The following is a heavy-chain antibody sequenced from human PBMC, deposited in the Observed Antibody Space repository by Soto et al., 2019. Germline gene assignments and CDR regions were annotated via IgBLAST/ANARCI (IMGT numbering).Heavy chain of an antibody. CDR1: GGSISSGSFY. CDR2: IYYTGTT. V-gene: IGHV4-61*01. Sequence: QVQLQESGPGLVKPSETLSLTCTVSGGSISSGSFYWSWIRQPPGKGLEWIGYIYYTGTTKYNPPRKRRVTISVDRSKNQFSLNLNSVTAADTAVYYCASDSSGRYDYWGQGALVSVSS. D-gene: IGHD5-12*01. CDR3: ASDSSGRYDY. J-gene: IGHJ4*02.